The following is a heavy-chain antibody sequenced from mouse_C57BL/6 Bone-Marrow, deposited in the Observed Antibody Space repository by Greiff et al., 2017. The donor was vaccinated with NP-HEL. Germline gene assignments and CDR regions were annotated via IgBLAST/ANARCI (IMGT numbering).Heavy chain of an antibody. CDR2: IHPNSGST. CDR1: GYTFTSYW. Sequence: QVQLKQPGAELVKPGASVKLSCKASGYTFTSYWMHWVKQRPGQGLEWIGMIHPNSGSTNYNEKFKSKATLTVDKSSSTAYMQLSSLTSEDSAVYYCAREDDYDGDWYFDVWGTGTTVTVSS. CDR3: AREDDYDGDWYFDV. V-gene: IGHV1-64*01. D-gene: IGHD2-4*01. J-gene: IGHJ1*03.